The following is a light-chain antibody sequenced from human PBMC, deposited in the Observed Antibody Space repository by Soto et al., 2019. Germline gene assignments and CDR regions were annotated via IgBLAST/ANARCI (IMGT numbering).Light chain of an antibody. Sequence: DIVMTQSPLSLHVTPGEPASISCRSSQSLLHNNGYDYLDWYLQKPGQSPQILIYLGSNRASGVPDRFSGSGSGTDFTLKISRVEAEDVGVYYCMQSLRTEFTFGPGTKVEIK. J-gene: IGKJ3*01. CDR3: MQSLRTEFT. CDR2: LGS. CDR1: QSLLHNNGYDY. V-gene: IGKV2-28*01.